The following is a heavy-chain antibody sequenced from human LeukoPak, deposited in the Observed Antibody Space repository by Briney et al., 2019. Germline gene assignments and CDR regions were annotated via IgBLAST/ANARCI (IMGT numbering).Heavy chain of an antibody. J-gene: IGHJ5*02. Sequence: SVKISCKASGGTFSSYAISWVRQAPGQGLEWMGGIIPIFGTANYAQKFQGRVTITADESTSTAYMELSSLRSEDTAVYYCARDSGYDYNWFDPWGQGTLVTVSS. V-gene: IGHV1-69*13. D-gene: IGHD5-12*01. CDR1: GGTFSSYA. CDR3: ARDSGYDYNWFDP. CDR2: IIPIFGTA.